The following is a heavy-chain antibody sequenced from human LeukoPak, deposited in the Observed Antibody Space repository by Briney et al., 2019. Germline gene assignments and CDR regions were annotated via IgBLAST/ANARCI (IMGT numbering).Heavy chain of an antibody. Sequence: ASVKVSCKASGYTFTSYYIHWVRQAPGQGLEWMGIINPSGASTSYAQKFQDRVTMTRDMSTSTVYMELSSLRSEDTAVYYCARKPRSTVTQPPDYWGQGTLVTVSS. CDR2: INPSGAST. V-gene: IGHV1-46*01. CDR1: GYTFTSYY. J-gene: IGHJ4*02. CDR3: ARKPRSTVTQPPDY. D-gene: IGHD4-17*01.